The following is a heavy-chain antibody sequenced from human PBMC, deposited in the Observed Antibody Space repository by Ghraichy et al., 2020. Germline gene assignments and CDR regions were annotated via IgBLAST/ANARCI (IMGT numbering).Heavy chain of an antibody. J-gene: IGHJ4*02. Sequence: SLNISCTVSGGSISSGSYYWSWIRQPAGKGLEWIGRIYTSGSTNYNPSLKSRVTISVDTSKNQFSLKLSSVTAADTAVYYCARDARDYYDSSGYPPATSYYFDYWGQGTLVTVSS. D-gene: IGHD3-22*01. V-gene: IGHV4-61*02. CDR1: GGSISSGSYY. CDR2: IYTSGST. CDR3: ARDARDYYDSSGYPPATSYYFDY.